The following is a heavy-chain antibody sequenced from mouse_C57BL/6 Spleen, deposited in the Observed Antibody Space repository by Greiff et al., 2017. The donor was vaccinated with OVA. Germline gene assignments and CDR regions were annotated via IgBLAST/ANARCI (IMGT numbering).Heavy chain of an antibody. J-gene: IGHJ3*01. CDR2: INPSNGGT. Sequence: VQLQQPGTELVKPGASVKLSCKASGYTFTSYWMHWVKQRPGQGLEWIGNINPSNGGTNYNEKFKSKATLTVDKSSSTAYMQLSSLTSEDSAVYYCARGGDYDYDVEGPWFAYWGQGTLVTVSA. D-gene: IGHD2-4*01. CDR3: ARGGDYDYDVEGPWFAY. V-gene: IGHV1-53*01. CDR1: GYTFTSYW.